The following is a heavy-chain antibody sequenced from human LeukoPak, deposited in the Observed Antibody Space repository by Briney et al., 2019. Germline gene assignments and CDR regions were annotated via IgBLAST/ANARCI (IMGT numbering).Heavy chain of an antibody. CDR1: GFTFTTSA. V-gene: IGHV3-23*01. CDR3: ARCSSSITGWFDP. CDR2: ISYSGGST. J-gene: IGHJ5*02. D-gene: IGHD6-6*01. Sequence: PGGSLRLSCAASGFTFTTSAMSWVRQAPGKGLEWVSGISYSGGSTNYADSVKGRFTISRDNSKYTLYLQMNSLRADDTAVYYCARCSSSITGWFDPWGQGTLVTVSS.